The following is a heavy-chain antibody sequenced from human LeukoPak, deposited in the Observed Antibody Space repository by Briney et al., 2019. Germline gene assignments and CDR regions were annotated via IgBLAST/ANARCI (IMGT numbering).Heavy chain of an antibody. V-gene: IGHV3-30*04. CDR2: ISDDGSNG. J-gene: IGHJ6*02. Sequence: PGGSLRLSCEASGFTFSSYAMHWVRQAPGRGLEWVTVISDDGSNGYYAGSVKGRFTTSRDNSKITVYLQMNSLKAEDTAVYYCAKELYNYGDYGAEGLDVGGQGTTVTVS. CDR3: AKELYNYGDYGAEGLDV. CDR1: GFTFSSYA. D-gene: IGHD4-17*01.